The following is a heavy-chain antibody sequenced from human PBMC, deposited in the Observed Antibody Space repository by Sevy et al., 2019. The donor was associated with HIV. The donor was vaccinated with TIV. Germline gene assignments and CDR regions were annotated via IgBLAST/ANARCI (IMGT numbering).Heavy chain of an antibody. J-gene: IGHJ4*02. V-gene: IGHV3-7*01. CDR2: IKQAGSEK. CDR1: GFTFSSYW. CDR3: ARSGCGGDCFLGGADY. D-gene: IGHD2-21*02. Sequence: GGSLRLSCAASGFTFSSYWMSWVRQAPGKGLEWVANIKQAGSEKYYVDSVKGRFTISRDNAKNSLYLQMNSLRAEDTAVYYCARSGCGGDCFLGGADYWGQGTLVTVSS.